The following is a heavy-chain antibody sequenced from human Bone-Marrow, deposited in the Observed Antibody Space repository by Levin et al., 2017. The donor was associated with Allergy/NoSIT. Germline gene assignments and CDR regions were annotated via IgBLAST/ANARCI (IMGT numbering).Heavy chain of an antibody. CDR3: ARSITEITGSRGAC. Sequence: GESLKISCAASGFTFSDYAMSWARQAPGKGLEWVSTISGSGGSSLYADSVKGRFTISRDNSMNTLYLQMNSLRAEDTAVYYCARSITEITGSRGACWGQGTLVTVSS. J-gene: IGHJ4*02. CDR2: ISGSGGSS. D-gene: IGHD1-20*01. V-gene: IGHV3-23*01. CDR1: GFTFSDYA.